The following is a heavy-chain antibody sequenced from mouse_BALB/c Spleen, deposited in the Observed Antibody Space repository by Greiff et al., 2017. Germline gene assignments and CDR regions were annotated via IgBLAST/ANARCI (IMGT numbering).Heavy chain of an antibody. D-gene: IGHD4-1*01. CDR2: IRLKSNNYAT. CDR3: TRGSGNWYFDV. V-gene: IGHV6-6*02. J-gene: IGHJ1*01. Sequence: EVKVEESGGGLVQPGGSMKLSCVASGFTFSNYWMNWVRQSPEKGLEWVAEIRLKSNNYATHYAESVKGRFTISRDDSKSSVYLQMNNLRAEDTGIYYCTRGSGNWYFDVWGAGTTVTVSS. CDR1: GFTFSNYW.